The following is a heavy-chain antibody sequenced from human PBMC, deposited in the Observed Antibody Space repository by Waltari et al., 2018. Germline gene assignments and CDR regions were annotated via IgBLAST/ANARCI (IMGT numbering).Heavy chain of an antibody. V-gene: IGHV3-53*01. J-gene: IGHJ4*02. CDR2: IYSGGGI. Sequence: EVQLVESGGGLIQPGGSLRLSCAVSGFTVGNNYMSWVRQAPGKGLEWISLIYSGGGIHYADSVKGRFTISRDSSKNTLYLQMNSLRSDDTAVYYCASGTTRFYFDYWGQGTLVTVSS. D-gene: IGHD1-7*01. CDR1: GFTVGNNY. CDR3: ASGTTRFYFDY.